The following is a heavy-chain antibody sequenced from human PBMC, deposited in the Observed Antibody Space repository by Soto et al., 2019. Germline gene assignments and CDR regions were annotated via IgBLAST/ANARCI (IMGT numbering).Heavy chain of an antibody. CDR3: ARDRGYSSSWHYYYYGMDV. Sequence: SETLSLTCAVSGGSISSYYWSWIRQPPGKGLEWIGYIYYSGSTNYNPSLKSRVTISVDTSKNQFSLKLSSVTAADTAVYYCARDRGYSSSWHYYYYGMDVWGQGTTVTVSS. D-gene: IGHD6-13*01. CDR2: IYYSGST. J-gene: IGHJ6*02. CDR1: GGSISSYY. V-gene: IGHV4-59*01.